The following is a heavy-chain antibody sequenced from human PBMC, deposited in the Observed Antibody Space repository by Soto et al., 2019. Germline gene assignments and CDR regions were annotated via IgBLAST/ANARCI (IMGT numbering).Heavy chain of an antibody. CDR3: AHRSHLDSCGYYFDY. Sequence: QITLKESGPTLVKPTQTLTLTCTFSGFSLSTSGVGVGWIRQPPGKALEWLALVYGDDDKRYSPSLKSRLTTATDPSKXQVVLTMTNKDPVDTATYYCAHRSHLDSCGYYFDYWGQGTLVTVSS. J-gene: IGHJ4*02. D-gene: IGHD3-22*01. V-gene: IGHV2-5*02. CDR1: GFSLSTSGVG. CDR2: VYGDDDK.